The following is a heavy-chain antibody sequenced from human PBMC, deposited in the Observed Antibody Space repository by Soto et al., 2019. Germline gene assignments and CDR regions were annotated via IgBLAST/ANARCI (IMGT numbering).Heavy chain of an antibody. CDR1: GFTFSSYG. D-gene: IGHD2-21*02. CDR2: SSATGAGT. CDR3: ANDRRAGGDYGCYSDF. V-gene: IGHV3-23*01. Sequence: EVQLLESGGGLVQPGGSLRLSCAASGFTFSSYGMTWVRQAPGKGLEWVAFSSATGAGTYYADSVKGRFTISRDTAKNTLYLQMTSLRADDTAVYYCANDRRAGGDYGCYSDFWGQGALVIVSS. J-gene: IGHJ4*02.